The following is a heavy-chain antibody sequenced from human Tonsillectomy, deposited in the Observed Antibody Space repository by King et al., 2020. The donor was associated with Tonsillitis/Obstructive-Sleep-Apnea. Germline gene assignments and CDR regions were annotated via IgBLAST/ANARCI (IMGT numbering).Heavy chain of an antibody. CDR1: GGSISSYY. D-gene: IGHD2-8*01. CDR3: ARDMVLEAGGEAFAI. CDR2: IYYSDSA. Sequence: QLQESGPGLVKPSETLSLTCTVSGGSISSYYWSWIRQPPGKGLGWIGYIYYSDSANYNPSLKSRVTISVDTSKNHFSLKKSSVTAADTAVYYCARDMVLEAGGEAFAIWGQGTMVTVSS. V-gene: IGHV4-59*01. J-gene: IGHJ3*02.